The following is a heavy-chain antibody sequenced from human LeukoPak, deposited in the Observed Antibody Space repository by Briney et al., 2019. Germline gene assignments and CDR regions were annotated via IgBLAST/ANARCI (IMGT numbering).Heavy chain of an antibody. D-gene: IGHD6-13*01. J-gene: IGHJ6*02. CDR3: AKHTTRWYYGMDV. CDR1: GFTFDDYA. Sequence: GGSLRLSCAASGFTFDDYAMHWVRQAPGKGLEWVSGISWNSGSIGYADSVKGRFTISRDNAKNSLYLQMNSLRAEDTALYYCAKHTTRWYYGMDVWGQGTTVTVSS. V-gene: IGHV3-9*01. CDR2: ISWNSGSI.